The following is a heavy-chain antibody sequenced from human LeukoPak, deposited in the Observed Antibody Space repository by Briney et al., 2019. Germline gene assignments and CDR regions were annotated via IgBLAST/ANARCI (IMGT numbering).Heavy chain of an antibody. CDR1: GGSISISHPY. CDR2: ILYSGVT. J-gene: IGHJ4*02. Sequence: PSETLSLTCTVSGGSISISHPYWGWIRQPPGKGLEWIGSILYSGVTYYNPSLGSRLTISVDPSKTQLSLQLTSVTAADSAVYFCARHLSGKTDYWGQGALITVSS. D-gene: IGHD3-10*01. CDR3: ARHLSGKTDY. V-gene: IGHV4-39*01.